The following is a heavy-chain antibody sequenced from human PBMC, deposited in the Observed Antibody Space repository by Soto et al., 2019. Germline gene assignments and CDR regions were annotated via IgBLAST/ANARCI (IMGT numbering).Heavy chain of an antibody. CDR1: GGSISSGGYY. D-gene: IGHD2-2*01. CDR2: IYYSGST. J-gene: IGHJ5*02. V-gene: IGHV4-31*01. Sequence: QVQLQESGPGLVKPSQTLSLTCTVSGGSISSGGYYWSWIRQHPGKGLEWIGYIYYSGSTYYNPSLKSQVTISVDTSKNQFSLKLSSVSAADTAVYYCARTDIVVVPAPNWFDPWGQGTLVTVSS. CDR3: ARTDIVVVPAPNWFDP.